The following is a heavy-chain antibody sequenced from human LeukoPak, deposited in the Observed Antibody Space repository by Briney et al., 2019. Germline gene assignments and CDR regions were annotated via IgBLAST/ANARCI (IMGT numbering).Heavy chain of an antibody. CDR2: ISSSSSYI. V-gene: IGHV3-21*01. CDR1: GFTFSSYS. J-gene: IGHJ3*02. CDR3: ARDFLGTRAFDI. Sequence: GGSLRLSCAASGFTFSSYSMNWVRQAPGKGLEWVSYISSSSSYIYYADSVKGRFTISRDNAKNSLYLQMNSLRAEDTAVYYCARDFLGTRAFDIWGQGTMVTVSS. D-gene: IGHD7-27*01.